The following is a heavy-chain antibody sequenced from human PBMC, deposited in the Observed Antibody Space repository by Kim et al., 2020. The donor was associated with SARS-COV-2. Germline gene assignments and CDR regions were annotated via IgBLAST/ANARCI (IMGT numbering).Heavy chain of an antibody. CDR1: GFAFSTYN. CDR2: ISGSGGTI. CDR3: VSSRGGSSSSFDF. J-gene: IGHJ4*02. D-gene: IGHD6-6*01. Sequence: LSLTCAASGFAFSTYNMNWVRQAPGKGLEWVSYISGSGGTIHYADPVKDRFTISRDNDKNSLYLLMNSLKDEDTAMYYCVSSRGGSSSSFDFWGQGT. V-gene: IGHV3-48*02.